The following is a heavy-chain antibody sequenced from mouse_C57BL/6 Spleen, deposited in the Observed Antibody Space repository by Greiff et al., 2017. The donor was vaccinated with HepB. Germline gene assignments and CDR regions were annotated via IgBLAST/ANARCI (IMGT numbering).Heavy chain of an antibody. CDR2: ISDGGSYT. V-gene: IGHV5-4*01. CDR3: ARDGDGYPNWYAMDY. CDR1: GFTFSSYA. D-gene: IGHD2-3*01. Sequence: EVKLVESGGGLVKPGGSLKLSCAASGFTFSSYAMSWVRQTPEKRLAWVATISDGGSYTYYPDNVKGRFTISRDNANNNPYLQMSHLKSEDTAMYYCARDGDGYPNWYAMDYWGQGTSVTVSS. J-gene: IGHJ4*01.